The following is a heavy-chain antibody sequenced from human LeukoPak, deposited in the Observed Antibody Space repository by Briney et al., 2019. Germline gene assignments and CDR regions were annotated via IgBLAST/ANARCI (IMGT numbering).Heavy chain of an antibody. Sequence: SETLSLTCTVSGGSISSFYWSWIRQPAGKGLEWVGRIYSSGSTHYNPSLKSRVSISVDTSKNQSSLKLSSVTAADRAVYYCARVGGAIGSFDIWGQGTMVTVSS. V-gene: IGHV4-4*07. J-gene: IGHJ3*02. CDR1: GGSISSFY. CDR2: IYSSGST. D-gene: IGHD3-16*02. CDR3: ARVGGAIGSFDI.